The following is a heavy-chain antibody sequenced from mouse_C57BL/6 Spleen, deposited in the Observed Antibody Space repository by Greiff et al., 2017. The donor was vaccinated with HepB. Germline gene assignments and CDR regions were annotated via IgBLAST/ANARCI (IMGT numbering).Heavy chain of an antibody. V-gene: IGHV1-15*01. CDR3: TRGAYDPDY. D-gene: IGHD6-5*01. Sequence: QVQLQQSGAELVRPGASVTLSCKASGYTFTDYEMNWVKQTPVHGLEWIGAIDPETGGTAYNQKFKGKAILTADKSSSTAYMELRSLTSEDSAVYYCTRGAYDPDYWGQGTTLTVSS. J-gene: IGHJ2*01. CDR1: GYTFTDYE. CDR2: IDPETGGT.